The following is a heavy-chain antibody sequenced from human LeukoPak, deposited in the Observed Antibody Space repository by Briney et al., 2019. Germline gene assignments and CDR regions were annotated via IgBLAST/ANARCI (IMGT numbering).Heavy chain of an antibody. CDR2: FEPEDGGR. D-gene: IGHD5-18*01. CDR1: GYTLTELS. CDR3: TAGRRYSLFDY. J-gene: IGHJ4*02. Sequence: GASVKVSCNVSGYTLTELSLHWVRQAPGKGLEWMGGFEPEDGGRLYAQNFQGRVTTTEDTSTDTANMELSSLSSEDTAVYYCTAGRRYSLFDYWGRGTLVIVSS. V-gene: IGHV1-24*01.